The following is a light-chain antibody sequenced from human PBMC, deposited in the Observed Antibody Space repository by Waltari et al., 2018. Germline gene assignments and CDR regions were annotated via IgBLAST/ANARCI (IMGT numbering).Light chain of an antibody. CDR3: QQSYSAPWT. Sequence: DIQMTQSTSSLSASVGDRVTITCRASQSIGSYLNWYKQKPGKAPKILIYAASRAKSGVSSRFSGSGSGTDFTLTISSLQPEDFATYYCQQSYSAPWTFGQGTKVEVK. J-gene: IGKJ1*01. V-gene: IGKV1-39*01. CDR2: AAS. CDR1: QSIGSY.